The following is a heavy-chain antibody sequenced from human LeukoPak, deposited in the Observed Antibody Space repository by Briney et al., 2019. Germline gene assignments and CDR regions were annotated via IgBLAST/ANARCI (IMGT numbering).Heavy chain of an antibody. Sequence: GGPLRLSCTASGFTFSSYSMNWARQAPGKGLEWVSSISSSSSYIYYAHSVKGRFTISRDNDKNSLYLQMNSLRAEDTAVYYCVRVVPADNYYYYGMDVWGQGTTVTVSS. CDR1: GFTFSSYS. V-gene: IGHV3-21*01. CDR2: ISSSSSYI. J-gene: IGHJ6*02. CDR3: VRVVPADNYYYYGMDV. D-gene: IGHD2-2*01.